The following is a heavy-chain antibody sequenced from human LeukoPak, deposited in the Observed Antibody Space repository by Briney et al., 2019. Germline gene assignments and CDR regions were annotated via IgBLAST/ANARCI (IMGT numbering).Heavy chain of an antibody. CDR3: ARALGWYSYYYYGMDV. V-gene: IGHV7-4-1*02. Sequence: ASVKVSCKASGYTFTSYAMNWLGKAPGQGLEGWGWINTNTGNPTYAQGFTGRFVFSLDTSVSTAYLQISSLKAEDTAVYYCARALGWYSYYYYGMDVWGQGTTVTVSS. D-gene: IGHD6-19*01. CDR2: INTNTGNP. J-gene: IGHJ6*02. CDR1: GYTFTSYA.